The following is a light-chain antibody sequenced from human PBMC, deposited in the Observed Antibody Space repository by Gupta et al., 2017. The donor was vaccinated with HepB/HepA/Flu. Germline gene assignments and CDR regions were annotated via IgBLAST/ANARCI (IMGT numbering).Light chain of an antibody. Sequence: AGLTQPPSVSTGLRQTATLTCTGNSNNVGNQGAAWLQQHQGHPPNLLSYKNNNRPSGISERFSASRSGNTASLTITGLQPEDEADYYCSAWDSSLSAQVFGGGTKLTVL. CDR2: KNN. J-gene: IGLJ2*01. CDR1: SNNVGNQG. V-gene: IGLV10-54*04. CDR3: SAWDSSLSAQV.